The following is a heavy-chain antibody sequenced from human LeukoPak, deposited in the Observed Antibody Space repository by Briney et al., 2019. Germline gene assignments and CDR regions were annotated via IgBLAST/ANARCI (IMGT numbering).Heavy chain of an antibody. J-gene: IGHJ5*02. V-gene: IGHV4-59*01. CDR1: GGSISSYY. CDR2: IYYSGST. Sequence: SETLSLTCTVSGGSISSYYWSWIRQPPGKGLEWIGYIYYSGSTNYSPSLKSRVTISVDTSKNQFSLKLSSVTAADTAVYYCARAKEYYDFWSGYHNPQNWFDPWGQGTLVTVSS. D-gene: IGHD3-3*01. CDR3: ARAKEYYDFWSGYHNPQNWFDP.